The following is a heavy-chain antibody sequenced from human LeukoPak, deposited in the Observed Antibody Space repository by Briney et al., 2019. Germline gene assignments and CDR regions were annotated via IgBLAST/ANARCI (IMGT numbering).Heavy chain of an antibody. CDR1: GGTFSSYT. D-gene: IGHD2/OR15-2a*01. Sequence: SVKVSCKASGGTFSSYTVTWVRQAPGQGLEWMGGFIPIFGTANYAQKFQGRVTITTGEDSTTASMELSSLTSEDTAVYYCSRANSYYKYYMEVWGKGTMVTVSS. V-gene: IGHV1-69*05. J-gene: IGHJ6*03. CDR2: FIPIFGTA. CDR3: SRANSYYKYYMEV.